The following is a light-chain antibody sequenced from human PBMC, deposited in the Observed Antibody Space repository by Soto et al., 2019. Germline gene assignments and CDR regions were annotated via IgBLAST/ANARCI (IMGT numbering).Light chain of an antibody. J-gene: IGKJ1*01. CDR3: QQYGSSPPQT. CDR1: QSVSSSY. CDR2: GAS. Sequence: EIVLTQSPGTLSLSPGERATLSCRASQSVSSSYLAWYQQKPGQAPRLLIYGASSRATGIPDRFSCSGSGTDFILTISRLEPEDFAVYYCQQYGSSPPQTFGQGTKVEIK. V-gene: IGKV3-20*01.